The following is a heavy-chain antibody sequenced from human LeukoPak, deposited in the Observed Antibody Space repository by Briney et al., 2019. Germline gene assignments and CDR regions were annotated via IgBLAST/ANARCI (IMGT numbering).Heavy chain of an antibody. J-gene: IGHJ6*03. CDR1: GFTFSSYE. Sequence: GGSLRLSCAASGFTFSSYEMSWVRQAPGKGLEWVSYISSSGTTIYYVDSVKGRFTISRDNAKNSLYLQMNSLRAEDTAVYYCAREAPGIAVAGTGSDYYYYMDVWGKGTTVTISS. D-gene: IGHD6-19*01. CDR3: AREAPGIAVAGTGSDYYYYMDV. V-gene: IGHV3-48*03. CDR2: ISSSGTTI.